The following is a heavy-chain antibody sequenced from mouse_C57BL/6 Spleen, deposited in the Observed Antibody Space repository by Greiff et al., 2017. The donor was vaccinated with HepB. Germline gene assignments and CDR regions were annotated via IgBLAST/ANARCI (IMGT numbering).Heavy chain of an antibody. D-gene: IGHD2-3*01. V-gene: IGHV1-80*01. J-gene: IGHJ1*03. CDR1: GYAFSSYW. Sequence: QVQLKESGAELVKPGASVKISCKASGYAFSSYWMNWVKQRPGKGLEWIGQIYPGDGDTNYNGKFKGKATLTADKSSSTAYMQLSSLTSEDSAVYFCARMDGYWYFDVWGTGTTVTVSS. CDR2: IYPGDGDT. CDR3: ARMDGYWYFDV.